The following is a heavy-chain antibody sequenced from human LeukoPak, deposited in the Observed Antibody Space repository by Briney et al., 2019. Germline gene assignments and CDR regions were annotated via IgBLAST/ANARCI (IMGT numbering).Heavy chain of an antibody. J-gene: IGHJ4*02. Sequence: SQTLSLTCTVSGGSISSGGYYWSWIRQPPGKGLEWIGYIYHSGSTYYNPSLKSRVTISVDRSKNQFSLKLSSVTAADTAVYYCAREKDSPGIAAAGTDYWGQGTLVTVSS. CDR1: GGSISSGGYY. CDR2: IYHSGST. D-gene: IGHD6-13*01. CDR3: AREKDSPGIAAAGTDY. V-gene: IGHV4-30-2*01.